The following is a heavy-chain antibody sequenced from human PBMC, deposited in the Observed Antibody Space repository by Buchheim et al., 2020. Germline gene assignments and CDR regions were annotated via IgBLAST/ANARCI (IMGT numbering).Heavy chain of an antibody. J-gene: IGHJ4*02. CDR2: IYYSGST. CDR3: VSTMIVVARDFYFDY. CDR1: GGSISSYY. Sequence: QVQLQESGPGLVKPSETLSLTCTVSGGSISSYYWSWIRQPPGKGLEWIGYIYYSGSTNYNPSLKSRVTISVDTSKNQFSLKLSSVTAADTAVYYCVSTMIVVARDFYFDYWGQGTL. D-gene: IGHD3-22*01. V-gene: IGHV4-59*01.